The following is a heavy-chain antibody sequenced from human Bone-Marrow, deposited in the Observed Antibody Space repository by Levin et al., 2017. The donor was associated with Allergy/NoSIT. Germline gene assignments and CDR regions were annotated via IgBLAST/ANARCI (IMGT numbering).Heavy chain of an antibody. J-gene: IGHJ6*03. Sequence: ASVKVSCKASGYTFTSYYMHWVRQAPGQGLEWMGIINPSGGSTSYAQKFQGRVTMTRDTSTSTVYMELSSLRSEDTAVYYCAREGEWSGYYTRSNYYYYYYMDVWGKGTTVTVSS. CDR3: AREGEWSGYYTRSNYYYYYYMDV. CDR2: INPSGGST. CDR1: GYTFTSYY. D-gene: IGHD3-3*01. V-gene: IGHV1-46*01.